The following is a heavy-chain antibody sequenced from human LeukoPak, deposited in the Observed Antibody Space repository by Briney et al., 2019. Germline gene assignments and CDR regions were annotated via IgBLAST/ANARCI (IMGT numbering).Heavy chain of an antibody. J-gene: IGHJ4*02. CDR3: ARGPAYCGADCYSYFVS. V-gene: IGHV3-7*04. CDR2: IKGDGSEK. D-gene: IGHD2-21*02. Sequence: PGGSLRLSCAASGFTFSGYWMSWVRQAPGKGLEWVANIKGDGSEKSYVDPVKGRFTISSDNAKNSLYLQMNTLTAEDTAVYYCARGPAYCGADCYSYFVSWGQGTLVTVSS. CDR1: GFTFSGYW.